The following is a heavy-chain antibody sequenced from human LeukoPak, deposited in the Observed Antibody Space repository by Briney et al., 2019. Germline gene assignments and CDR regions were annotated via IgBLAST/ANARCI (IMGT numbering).Heavy chain of an antibody. CDR3: ARADCSSTSCYSDYYYYMDV. V-gene: IGHV1-69*13. CDR2: IIPIFGTA. CDR1: GGTFSSYA. D-gene: IGHD2-2*01. J-gene: IGHJ6*03. Sequence: GASVKVSCKASGGTFSSYAISWVRQAPGQGLEWMGRIIPIFGTANYAQKFQGRVTITADESTSTAYMELSNLRSEDTAVYYCARADCSSTSCYSDYYYYMDVWGKGTTVTVSS.